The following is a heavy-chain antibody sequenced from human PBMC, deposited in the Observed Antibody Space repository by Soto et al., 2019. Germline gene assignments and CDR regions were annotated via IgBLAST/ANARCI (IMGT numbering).Heavy chain of an antibody. CDR1: GGSISGSY. CDR2: IYYSGHT. V-gene: IGHV4-59*12. CDR3: ARGGISHWAYFYYMDV. J-gene: IGHJ6*03. Sequence: SETLSLTCTVSGGSISGSYWSWIRQPPGKGLEWIAYIYYSGHTNYNPSLKSRVTISVDTSKNQFSLTLNSVTAADTATYYCARGGISHWAYFYYMDVWDRGTTVTVSS. D-gene: IGHD2-21*01.